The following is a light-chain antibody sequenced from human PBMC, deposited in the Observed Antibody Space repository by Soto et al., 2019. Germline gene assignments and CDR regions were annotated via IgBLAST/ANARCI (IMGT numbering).Light chain of an antibody. V-gene: IGLV3-21*02. CDR2: DDD. CDR3: QVWDSSREHVV. CDR1: NIGSES. Sequence: SYELTQPPSVSVAPGQTARITCGGNNIGSESVHWYRQKPGQAPVLVVYDDDDRPSGIPERFSGSDSGNTATLTISRVEAGDEADYYCQVWDSSREHVVFGGGTKLTVL. J-gene: IGLJ2*01.